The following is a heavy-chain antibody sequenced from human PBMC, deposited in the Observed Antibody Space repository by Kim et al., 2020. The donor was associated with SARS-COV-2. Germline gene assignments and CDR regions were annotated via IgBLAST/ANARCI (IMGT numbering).Heavy chain of an antibody. D-gene: IGHD1-26*01. CDR3: ARHYGSVLDR. CDR2: VHNSGGT. Sequence: SETLSLTCIVSGEGISSGAYSWVWIRQAPTKGLEWIVRVHNSGGTDYIASLKSRVTMSIDRSQNQFSLNLSGVTATATGVYYCARHYGSVLDRWGQGARVTVSS. V-gene: IGHV4-39*01. J-gene: IGHJ5*02. CDR1: GEGISSGAYS.